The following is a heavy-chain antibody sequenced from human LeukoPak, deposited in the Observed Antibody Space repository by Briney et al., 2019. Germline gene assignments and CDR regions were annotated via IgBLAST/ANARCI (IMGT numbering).Heavy chain of an antibody. CDR1: GGSFSDYY. CDR3: ATMSSTTRYYYYYYGTDV. CDR2: INHSGDT. D-gene: IGHD1-1*01. V-gene: IGHV4-34*01. Sequence: SETLSLTCAVYGGSFSDYYWNWIRQPPGKGLEWIGEINHSGDTNYNPPLKSRVTISVDTSRNQFSLNLTSVTAADTAVYYCATMSSTTRYYYYYYGTDVWGPGTTVTVSS. J-gene: IGHJ6*02.